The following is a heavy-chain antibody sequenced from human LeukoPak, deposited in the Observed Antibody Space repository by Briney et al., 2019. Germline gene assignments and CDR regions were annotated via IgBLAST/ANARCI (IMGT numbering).Heavy chain of an antibody. CDR1: GGSISSYY. CDR3: AKMGGGYCSSPSCYGYYYYGMDV. D-gene: IGHD2-2*01. J-gene: IGHJ6*02. V-gene: IGHV4-59*01. CDR2: IYYSGST. Sequence: SETLSLTCTVSGGSISSYYWSWVRQPPGKGLEWIGYIYYSGSTNYNPSLTTRVTISIDPSNNQLSLKLSSLTAADTAVYSCAKMGGGYCSSPSCYGYYYYGMDVWGQGTTVTVSS.